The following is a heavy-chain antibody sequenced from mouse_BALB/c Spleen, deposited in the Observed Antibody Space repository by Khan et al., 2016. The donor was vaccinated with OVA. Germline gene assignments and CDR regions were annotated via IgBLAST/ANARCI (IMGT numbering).Heavy chain of an antibody. Sequence: QVQLKQSGAELARPGASVKLSCKASGYTFTSYWMQWVKQRPGQGLEWIGAIYPGDGDTRYTQKFKGKATLTADKSSSTVYMQLSSLASEDSAVYYCARSGDSPYFDYWGQGTTLTVSS. V-gene: IGHV1-87*01. CDR1: GYTFTSYW. D-gene: IGHD2-13*01. J-gene: IGHJ2*01. CDR2: IYPGDGDT. CDR3: ARSGDSPYFDY.